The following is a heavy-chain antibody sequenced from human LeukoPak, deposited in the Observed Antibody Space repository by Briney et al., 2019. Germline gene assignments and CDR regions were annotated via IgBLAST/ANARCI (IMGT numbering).Heavy chain of an antibody. CDR1: GFTFSSYW. V-gene: IGHV3-7*03. Sequence: PGGSLRLSCAAAGFTFSSYWMSWVRQAPGKGLEWVANIKQDGSEKYYADSVKGRFTISRDNAKNSLYLQMNSLRAEDTAVYYCARVRCSGGSCYFDYFDYWGQGTLVTVSS. CDR3: ARVRCSGGSCYFDYFDY. D-gene: IGHD2-15*01. CDR2: IKQDGSEK. J-gene: IGHJ4*02.